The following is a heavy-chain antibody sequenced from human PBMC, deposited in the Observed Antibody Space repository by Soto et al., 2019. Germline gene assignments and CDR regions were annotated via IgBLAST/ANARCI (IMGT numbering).Heavy chain of an antibody. CDR2: INHSGRV. V-gene: IGHV4-34*01. CDR1: GGYFSGHS. Sequence: QVQLQQWGAGILKPSETLSLTCAVYGGYFSGHSWTWIRQSPGKGLEWIGDINHSGRVNYSPSLKSRVTISLDTSKNQFSLTLSAVTPADTAMYYCSTRAYDTNGYYRFDPWGQGTLVTVSS. J-gene: IGHJ5*01. CDR3: STRAYDTNGYYRFDP. D-gene: IGHD3-22*01.